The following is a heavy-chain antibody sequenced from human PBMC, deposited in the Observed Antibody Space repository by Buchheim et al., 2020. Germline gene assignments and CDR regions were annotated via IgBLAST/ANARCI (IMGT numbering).Heavy chain of an antibody. J-gene: IGHJ4*02. Sequence: EVQLVESGGGLVKPGGSLRLSCAASVFTFSSYSMNWVRQAPGKGLEWVSSISSSSSYIYYADSVRGRFTISRDKAKNSLSLQMNSLRAEDTAVYYCARDAYDFWSGYEDYWGQGTL. CDR2: ISSSSSYI. V-gene: IGHV3-21*01. CDR1: VFTFSSYS. D-gene: IGHD3-3*01. CDR3: ARDAYDFWSGYEDY.